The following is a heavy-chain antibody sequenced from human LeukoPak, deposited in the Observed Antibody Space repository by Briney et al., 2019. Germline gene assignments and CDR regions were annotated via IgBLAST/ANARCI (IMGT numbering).Heavy chain of an antibody. J-gene: IGHJ5*02. Sequence: SETLSLTCAVYGGFFSGYYWSWIRQPPGKGLEWIGEINHSGSTNYNPSLKSRVTISVDTSKNQFSLKLSSVTAADTAVYYCARPGYSSSWYQGYWFDPWGQGTLVTVSS. CDR3: ARPGYSSSWYQGYWFDP. CDR2: INHSGST. CDR1: GGFFSGYY. D-gene: IGHD6-13*01. V-gene: IGHV4-34*01.